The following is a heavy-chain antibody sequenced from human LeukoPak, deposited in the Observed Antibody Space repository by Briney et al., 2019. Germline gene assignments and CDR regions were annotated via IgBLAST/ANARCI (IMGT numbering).Heavy chain of an antibody. V-gene: IGHV1-2*06. Sequence: ASVKVSCKASGYTFTSYDINWVRQAPGQGLEWMGRINPNSGDINYAQKFQGRVTMTRDTSISTAYMELSRLRSDDTAVYYCANLGDSSGYYRDFDYWGQGTLVTVSS. CDR2: INPNSGDI. D-gene: IGHD3-22*01. CDR1: GYTFTSYD. J-gene: IGHJ4*02. CDR3: ANLGDSSGYYRDFDY.